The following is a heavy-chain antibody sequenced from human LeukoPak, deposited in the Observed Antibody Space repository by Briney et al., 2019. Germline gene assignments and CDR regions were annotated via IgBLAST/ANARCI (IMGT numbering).Heavy chain of an antibody. V-gene: IGHV4-39*01. CDR3: ARHRFTMVRGVGSMDV. J-gene: IGHJ6*02. CDR1: GGSISSRDYY. Sequence: SETLSLTCTVSGGSISSRDYYWGWIRQPPGTGLGRIGSINYRGTTYYTPSLKSRLTILVDTSKNQFSLILRSVTAADTAVYYCARHRFTMVRGVGSMDVWGQGITVTISS. D-gene: IGHD3-10*01. CDR2: INYRGTT.